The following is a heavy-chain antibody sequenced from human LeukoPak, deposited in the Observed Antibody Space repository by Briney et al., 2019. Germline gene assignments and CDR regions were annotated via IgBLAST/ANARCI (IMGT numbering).Heavy chain of an antibody. CDR2: IKSKPDGGTT. CDR3: FTGRY. J-gene: IGHJ4*02. Sequence: GGSLRLSCAASGFRFSTYSMNWVRQAPGKGLEWVGRIKSKPDGGTTDYAAAVKGKFTISRDDSKNTLYLQMNSLKTEDTAVYYCFTGRYWGQGTLVTVSS. V-gene: IGHV3-15*01. CDR1: GFRFSTYS.